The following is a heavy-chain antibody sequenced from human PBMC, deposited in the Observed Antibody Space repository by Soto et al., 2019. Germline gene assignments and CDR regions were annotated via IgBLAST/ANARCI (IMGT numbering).Heavy chain of an antibody. V-gene: IGHV3-21*06. CDR1: GFTFSRYG. D-gene: IGHD2-2*01. Sequence: EVQLVESGGGLVKPGGSLRLSCAASGFTFSRYGMNWLRQAPGKGLEWVASISSSTSYVYYADSVKGRFSTSRDNAKNILYLEMYALRTEDTAVYYCARDPSEVRVGKWFESWGQGTLVTVSS. J-gene: IGHJ5*01. CDR2: ISSSTSYV. CDR3: ARDPSEVRVGKWFES.